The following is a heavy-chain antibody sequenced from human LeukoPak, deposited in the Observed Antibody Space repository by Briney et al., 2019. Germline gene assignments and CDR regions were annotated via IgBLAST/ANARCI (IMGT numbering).Heavy chain of an antibody. J-gene: IGHJ4*02. CDR2: ISGSGGST. CDR3: AKFRQKWEPYFDY. Sequence: PGGPLSLLCGASGFTLSRYAMSWVRHAPGRGVEWVSAISGSGGSTYYADSVKGRFTISRDNSKNTLYLQMNSLRAEDTAVYYCAKFRQKWEPYFDYWGQGTLVTVSS. CDR1: GFTLSRYA. V-gene: IGHV3-23*01. D-gene: IGHD1-26*01.